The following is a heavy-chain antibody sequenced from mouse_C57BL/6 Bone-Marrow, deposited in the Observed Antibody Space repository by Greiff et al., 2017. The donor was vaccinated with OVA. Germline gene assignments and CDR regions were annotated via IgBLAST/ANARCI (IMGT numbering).Heavy chain of an antibody. CDR1: GFNIKDDY. J-gene: IGHJ4*01. CDR3: TVMVTKAMDY. CDR2: IDPENGDT. V-gene: IGHV14-4*01. Sequence: EVQLVESGAELVRPGASVKLSCTASGFNIKDDYMHWVKQRPEQGLEWIGWIDPENGDTEYASKFQGKATITADTSSNTAYLQLSSLTSEDTAVYYCTVMVTKAMDYWGQGTSVTVSS. D-gene: IGHD2-2*01.